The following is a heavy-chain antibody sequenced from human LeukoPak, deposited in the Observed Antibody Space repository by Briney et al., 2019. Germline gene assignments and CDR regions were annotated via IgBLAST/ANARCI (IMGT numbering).Heavy chain of an antibody. J-gene: IGHJ4*02. Sequence: RPSETLSLTCTVYGGSITSSNYFWGWIRQSPGKGLEWIGSIYYSGSTYYNPSLKSRVTISVETSKIQFSLKLSSVTAADSAVYYCARDSCSSTSCRRKFDNWGQGTLVTVSS. V-gene: IGHV4-39*07. CDR2: IYYSGST. D-gene: IGHD2-2*01. CDR3: ARDSCSSTSCRRKFDN. CDR1: GGSITSSNYF.